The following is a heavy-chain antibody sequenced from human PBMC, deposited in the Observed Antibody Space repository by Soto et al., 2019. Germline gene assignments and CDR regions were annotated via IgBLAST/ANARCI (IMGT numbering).Heavy chain of an antibody. J-gene: IGHJ4*02. CDR2: IRNKVNSYTA. D-gene: IGHD3-9*01. V-gene: IGHV3-72*01. CDR3: VRAGTGYQLDY. CDR1: GFIFSDHY. Sequence: EVQLVESGGGLVQPGGSLRLSCAASGFIFSDHYMDWVRQASGKGLEWVGRIRNKVNSYTAEYAASVKGRFTISRDDSKYSLYLQMNSLKIEDTALYYCVRAGTGYQLDYWGQGTLVTVSS.